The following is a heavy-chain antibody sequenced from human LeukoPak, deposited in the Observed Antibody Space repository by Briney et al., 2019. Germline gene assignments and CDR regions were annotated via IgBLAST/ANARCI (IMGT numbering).Heavy chain of an antibody. Sequence: GGSLRLSCAASGFTFDDYGMSWVRQAPGKGLEWVAGIHWNGGSTGYVDSVKGRFTISGDNAKNSLYLQMKSLRAEDTALYYCAKDRRPTVSGGYFDLWGRGTLVIVSS. D-gene: IGHD3-10*01. V-gene: IGHV3-20*04. CDR2: IHWNGGST. CDR1: GFTFDDYG. J-gene: IGHJ2*01. CDR3: AKDRRPTVSGGYFDL.